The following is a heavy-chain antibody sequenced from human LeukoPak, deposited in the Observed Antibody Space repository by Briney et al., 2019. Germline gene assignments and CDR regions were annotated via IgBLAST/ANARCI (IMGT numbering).Heavy chain of an antibody. CDR1: GFTFSSYA. D-gene: IGHD4-17*01. CDR2: ISGSGGST. V-gene: IGHV3-23*01. CDR3: ANTAPTVRERIYGMDV. Sequence: GGSLRLFCAASGFTFSSYAMIWVRQAPGKGLEWVSAISGSGGSTYYADSVKGRFTISRDNSKNTLYLQMNSLRAEDTAVYYCANTAPTVRERIYGMDVWGQGTTVTVSS. J-gene: IGHJ6*02.